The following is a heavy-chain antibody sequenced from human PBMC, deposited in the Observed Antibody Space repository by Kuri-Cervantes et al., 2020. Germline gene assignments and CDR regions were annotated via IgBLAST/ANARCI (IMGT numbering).Heavy chain of an antibody. CDR2: ISGSGGST. J-gene: IGHJ4*02. CDR1: GFTFSSYA. Sequence: ETLSLTCAASGFTFSSYAMSWARQAPGKGLEWVSAISGSGGSTYYADSVKGRFTISRDNSKNTLYLQMNSLRAEDTAVYYCASILTGTKRFDYWGQGTLVTVSS. V-gene: IGHV3-23*01. D-gene: IGHD1-7*01. CDR3: ASILTGTKRFDY.